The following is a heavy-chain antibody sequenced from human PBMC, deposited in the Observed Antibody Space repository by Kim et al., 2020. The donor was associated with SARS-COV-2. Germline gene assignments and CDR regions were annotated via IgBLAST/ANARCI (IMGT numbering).Heavy chain of an antibody. J-gene: IGHJ6*02. D-gene: IGHD3-10*01. CDR3: ARDGGSATMVRAHLGVYYYGMDV. CDR2: IYYSGST. V-gene: IGHV4-39*07. CDR1: GGSISSSSYY. Sequence: SETLSLTCTVSGGSISSSSYYWGWIRQPPGKGLEWIGSIYYSGSTYYNPSLKSRVTISVDTSKNQFSLKLSSVTAADTAVYYCARDGGSATMVRAHLGVYYYGMDVWGQGTTVTVSS.